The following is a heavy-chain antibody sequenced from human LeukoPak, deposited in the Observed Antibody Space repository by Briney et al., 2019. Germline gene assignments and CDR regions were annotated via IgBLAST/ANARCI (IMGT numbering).Heavy chain of an antibody. J-gene: IGHJ4*02. D-gene: IGHD3-16*02. CDR1: GGSFSGYY. CDR2: INHSGST. Sequence: AETLSLTCAVYGGSFSGYYWSWIRQPPGKGLEWTGEINHSGSTNYNPSLKSRVTISVDTSKNQFSLKLSSVTAADTAVYYCARGPRLYDYVWGSYRYNGYFDYWGQGTLVTVSS. CDR3: ARGPRLYDYVWGSYRYNGYFDY. V-gene: IGHV4-34*01.